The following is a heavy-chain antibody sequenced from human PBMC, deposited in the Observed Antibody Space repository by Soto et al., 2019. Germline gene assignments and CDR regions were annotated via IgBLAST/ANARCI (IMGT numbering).Heavy chain of an antibody. CDR3: ARESGGTTATLDYYYFYMDV. J-gene: IGHJ6*03. D-gene: IGHD4-17*01. Sequence: QVQLVQSGAEVKKPGASVKVSCKASGYAFSQFYIHWMRQAPGQGLEWMGWINPNSGRTKFAQKFQGWVTMTRDTSIKTDYMELSGLKSDATAVYYCARESGGTTATLDYYYFYMDVWGKGTTVTVSS. V-gene: IGHV1-2*04. CDR1: GYAFSQFY. CDR2: INPNSGRT.